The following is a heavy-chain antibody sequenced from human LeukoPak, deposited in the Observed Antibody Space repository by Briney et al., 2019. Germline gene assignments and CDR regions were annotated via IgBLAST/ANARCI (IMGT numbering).Heavy chain of an antibody. D-gene: IGHD4-17*01. CDR1: GFTFGDYA. V-gene: IGHV3-49*04. CDR2: IRSKAYGGTT. CDR3: TRDHPTTVTSRYYYYGMDV. Sequence: PGGSLRLSCTASGFTFGDYAMSWVRQAPGEGLEWVGFIRSKAYGGTTEYAASVKGRFTISRDDSKSIAYLQMNSLKTEDTAVYYCTRDHPTTVTSRYYYYGMDVWGQGTTVTVSS. J-gene: IGHJ6*02.